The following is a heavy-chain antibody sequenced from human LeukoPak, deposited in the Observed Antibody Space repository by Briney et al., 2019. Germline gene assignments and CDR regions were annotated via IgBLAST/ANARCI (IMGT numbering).Heavy chain of an antibody. Sequence: ASVKVSCKASGYTFTGYYIHWVRQAPGQGLEWVGWTNPNTGGTHYSQRFQGRVTVTRDTSITTAYMDLSRLTSDDTAVFYCARGPRDGYNYLAYFDYWGQGTLVTVSS. CDR2: TNPNTGGT. J-gene: IGHJ4*02. CDR1: GYTFTGYY. CDR3: ARGPRDGYNYLAYFDY. D-gene: IGHD5-24*01. V-gene: IGHV1-2*02.